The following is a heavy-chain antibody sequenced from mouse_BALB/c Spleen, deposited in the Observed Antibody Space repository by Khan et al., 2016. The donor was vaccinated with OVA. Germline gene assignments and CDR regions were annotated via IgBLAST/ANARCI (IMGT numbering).Heavy chain of an antibody. Sequence: QVQLKESGPGLVAPSQSLSITCTVSGLSLASYGVHWVRQPPGKGLEWPGVIWAGGRTTYNSALMSRLSISTDNSKRQVFVKMNSLQTDDTGMYYCARLEDIWGQGTTLTV. J-gene: IGHJ2*01. CDR1: GLSLASYG. CDR2: IWAGGRT. D-gene: IGHD1-3*01. V-gene: IGHV2-9*02. CDR3: ARLEDI.